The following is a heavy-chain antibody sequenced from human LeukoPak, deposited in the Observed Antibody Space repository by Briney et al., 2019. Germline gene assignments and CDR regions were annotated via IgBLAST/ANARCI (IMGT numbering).Heavy chain of an antibody. Sequence: ASVKVSCKASGYTFTGYYMHWVRQAPGQGLEWMGWINPNSGGTNYAQKFQGRVTMTRDTSISTAYMELSRLRSDDTAVYYCARDRGYCDGGSCYYFDYWGQGSLVTVSS. J-gene: IGHJ4*02. CDR2: INPNSGGT. CDR1: GYTFTGYY. V-gene: IGHV1-2*02. D-gene: IGHD2-15*01. CDR3: ARDRGYCDGGSCYYFDY.